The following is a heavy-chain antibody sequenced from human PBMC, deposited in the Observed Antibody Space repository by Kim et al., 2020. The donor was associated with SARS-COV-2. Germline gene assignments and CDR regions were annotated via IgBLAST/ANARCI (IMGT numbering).Heavy chain of an antibody. CDR3: ARGTYYDSSGYQPMMGAFVR. Sequence: GGSLRLSCAASGFTFSSYGMHWVRQAPGKGLEWVAGIWYDGSNIYYVDSVKGRFTISRDNSKNTLYLQMNSLRAEDTAVYYCARGTYYDSSGYQPMMGAFVRWGEGKRVP. D-gene: IGHD3-22*01. CDR2: IWYDGSNI. CDR1: GFTFSSYG. V-gene: IGHV3-33*08. J-gene: IGHJ3*02.